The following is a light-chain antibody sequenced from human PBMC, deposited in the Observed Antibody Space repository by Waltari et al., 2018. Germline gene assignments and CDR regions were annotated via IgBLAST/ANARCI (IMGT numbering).Light chain of an antibody. Sequence: DIVMTQSPLSLPVTPGEPASISCRSSQSLLHRIGYNYLDWYVQKPGQSPQLLSYLGSNRASGVPDRFSGSGSGTDFTLKISRVEAEDVGVYYCMQALQTPRTFGQGTKLEIK. J-gene: IGKJ2*02. CDR1: QSLLHRIGYNY. CDR2: LGS. CDR3: MQALQTPRT. V-gene: IGKV2-28*01.